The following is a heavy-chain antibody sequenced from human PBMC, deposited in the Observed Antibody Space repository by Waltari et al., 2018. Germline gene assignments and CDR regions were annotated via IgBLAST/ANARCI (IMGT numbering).Heavy chain of an antibody. CDR3: VKGGSIAVAGPFDY. V-gene: IGHV3-9*01. Sequence: EVQLVESGGGWVPPGRSLSRSCAASGFTFDDIAMHWVRLAPGKGLEWVSGISVNSGSIGYADSVKGRFTISRDNAKNSLYLQMNSLRAEDTALYYCVKGGSIAVAGPFDYWGQGTLVTVSS. J-gene: IGHJ4*02. CDR2: ISVNSGSI. CDR1: GFTFDDIA. D-gene: IGHD6-19*01.